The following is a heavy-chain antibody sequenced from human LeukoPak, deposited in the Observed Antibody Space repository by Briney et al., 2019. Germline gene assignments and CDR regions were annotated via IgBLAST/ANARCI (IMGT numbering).Heavy chain of an antibody. D-gene: IGHD6-19*01. Sequence: SETLPLTCTVSGDSISSLYWSWIRQPPGKRLEWIGSTYNSGSTNYNPSLKSRVTISVDTSKNQLSLKLNSMTAADTAMYYCAGGLQWLAHDCWGQGTLVTVSS. CDR3: AGGLQWLAHDC. V-gene: IGHV4-59*08. J-gene: IGHJ4*02. CDR2: TYNSGST. CDR1: GDSISSLY.